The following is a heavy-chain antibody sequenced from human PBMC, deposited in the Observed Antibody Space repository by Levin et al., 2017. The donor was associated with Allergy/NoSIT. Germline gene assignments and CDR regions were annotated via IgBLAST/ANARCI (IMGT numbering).Heavy chain of an antibody. V-gene: IGHV3-48*03. D-gene: IGHD1-26*01. CDR3: AGGRGGSYFYYYYGMDV. J-gene: IGHJ6*02. CDR1: GFTFSSYE. CDR2: ISSSGSTI. Sequence: PGGSLRLSCAASGFTFSSYEMNWVRQAPGKGLEWVSYISSSGSTIYYADSVKGRFTISRDNAKNSLYLQMNSLRAEDTAVYYCAGGRGGSYFYYYYGMDVWGQGTTVTVSS.